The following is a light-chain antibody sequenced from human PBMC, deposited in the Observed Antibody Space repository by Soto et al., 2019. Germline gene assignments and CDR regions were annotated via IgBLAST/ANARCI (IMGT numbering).Light chain of an antibody. CDR1: SNDVGGYKY. Sequence: QLVLTQPPSASGSPGQSVTISCTGTSNDVGGYKYVSWYQQHPGKAPKLIIYEVNKRPSGVPDRFSGSKSGNTASLTVSGLQAEDEADYYCNSYAGTNNLVFGGGTKLTVL. J-gene: IGLJ3*02. CDR3: NSYAGTNNLV. CDR2: EVN. V-gene: IGLV2-8*01.